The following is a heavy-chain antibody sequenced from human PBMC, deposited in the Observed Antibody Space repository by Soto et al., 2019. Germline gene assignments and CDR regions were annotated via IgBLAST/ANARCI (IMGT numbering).Heavy chain of an antibody. Sequence: QLVESGGGLVKPGGSLRLSCAASAFTFTNAWMNWVRQAPGKGLEWVGRIKSKSQGGTADYAAPVKGRFAISRDDSKNTLYLQMNSLQTDDTAVYFCATEREGIVTLLRGLEPGAFDVWGLGTMVTVSS. D-gene: IGHD3-10*01. V-gene: IGHV3-15*07. CDR2: IKSKSQGGTA. CDR3: ATEREGIVTLLRGLEPGAFDV. CDR1: AFTFTNAW. J-gene: IGHJ3*01.